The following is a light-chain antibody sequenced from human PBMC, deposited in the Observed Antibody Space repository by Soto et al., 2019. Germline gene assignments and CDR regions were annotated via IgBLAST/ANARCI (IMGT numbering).Light chain of an antibody. J-gene: IGKJ1*01. CDR3: QQYKNWPPGT. V-gene: IGKV3-15*01. CDR2: DAS. Sequence: EVVMTQFPATPSVSPGERATLSCRASQSIRNNLAWYQQKPGQAPRLLIQDASTRASGISARFSGSGSGTEFTLTISSLQSEDFAIYYCQQYKNWPPGTFGQGTKVDIK. CDR1: QSIRNN.